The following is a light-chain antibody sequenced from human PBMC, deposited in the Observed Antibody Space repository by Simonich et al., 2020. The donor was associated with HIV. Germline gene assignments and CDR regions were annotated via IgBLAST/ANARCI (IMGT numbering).Light chain of an antibody. J-gene: IGLJ7*01. CDR3: GTWDSSLSAGV. Sequence: QSVLTQPPSVSAAPGQKVPISCSGISSNIGNKYVSWYQQLPGPAPKLLIYDNNKRPSGSPDRFAGSKDGTSATLGITGLQTGDEADYYCGTWDSSLSAGVFGGGTQLTVL. CDR1: SSNIGNKY. CDR2: DNN. V-gene: IGLV1-51*01.